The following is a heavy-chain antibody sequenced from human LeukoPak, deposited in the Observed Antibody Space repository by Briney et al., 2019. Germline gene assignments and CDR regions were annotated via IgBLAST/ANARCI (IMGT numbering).Heavy chain of an antibody. D-gene: IGHD1-26*01. CDR1: GFTFSSYW. J-gene: IGHJ4*02. V-gene: IGHV3-20*04. CDR3: ASGGIYYGAAFDF. CDR2: INWNGGST. Sequence: PGGSLRLSCAASGFTFSSYWMSWVRQAPGKGLEWVSGINWNGGSTGYADSVKGRFTISRDNAKNSPYLQMNSLRAEDTALYYCASGGIYYGAAFDFWGQGTLVTVSS.